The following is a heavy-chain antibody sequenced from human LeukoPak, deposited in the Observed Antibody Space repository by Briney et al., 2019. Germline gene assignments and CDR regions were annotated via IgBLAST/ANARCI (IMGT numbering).Heavy chain of an antibody. CDR3: ARVAKERVGGVYYFDY. V-gene: IGHV3-13*01. J-gene: IGHJ4*02. Sequence: GGSLRLSCAASGYTFSDYDMHWVRQATGKGLEWVSAIGTAGDTYYTGSVKGRFTISRENAKNSLYLQMNSLRAGDTAVYYCARVAKERVGGVYYFDYWGQGTLVTVSS. CDR1: GYTFSDYD. CDR2: IGTAGDT. D-gene: IGHD1-1*01.